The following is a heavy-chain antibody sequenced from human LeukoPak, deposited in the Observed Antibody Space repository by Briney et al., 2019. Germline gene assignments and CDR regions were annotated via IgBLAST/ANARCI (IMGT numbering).Heavy chain of an antibody. CDR1: GGTFSSYA. J-gene: IGHJ4*02. V-gene: IGHV1-69*05. D-gene: IGHD2-15*01. CDR3: ARDGVVVVAAKGTSVFDY. CDR2: IIPIFGTA. Sequence: GASVKVSCKASGGTFSSYAISWVRQAPGQGLEWMGGIIPIFGTASYAQKFQGRVTMTRDMSTSTVYMELSSLRSEDTAVYYCARDGVVVVAAKGTSVFDYWGQGTLVTVSS.